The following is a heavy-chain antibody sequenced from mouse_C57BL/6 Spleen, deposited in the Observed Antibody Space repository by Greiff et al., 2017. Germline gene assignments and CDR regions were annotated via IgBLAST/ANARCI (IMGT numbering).Heavy chain of an antibody. CDR3: ARGGYYYGSSYVWYFDV. D-gene: IGHD1-1*01. V-gene: IGHV1-75*01. Sequence: QVQLQQSGPELVKPGASVKISCKASGYTFTDYYINWVKQRPGQGLEWIGWIFPGSGSTYYNEKFKGKATLTVDKSSSTAYMLLSSLTSEDSAVYFCARGGYYYGSSYVWYFDVWGTGTTVTVSS. J-gene: IGHJ1*03. CDR2: IFPGSGST. CDR1: GYTFTDYY.